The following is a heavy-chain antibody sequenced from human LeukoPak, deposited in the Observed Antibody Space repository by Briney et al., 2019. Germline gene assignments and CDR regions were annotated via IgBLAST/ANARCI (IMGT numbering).Heavy chain of an antibody. CDR2: ISSDGSST. D-gene: IGHD6-19*01. CDR3: ASPMSYSGGWFYY. Sequence: GGSLRLSCAASGFTFSNYWMRWVRQAPGKGLVWVSRISSDGSSTNYADSVKGRFTISRENAKNRLYLQMNSLRAEDTAVYYCASPMSYSGGWFYYWGQGTLVTVSS. V-gene: IGHV3-74*01. J-gene: IGHJ4*02. CDR1: GFTFSNYW.